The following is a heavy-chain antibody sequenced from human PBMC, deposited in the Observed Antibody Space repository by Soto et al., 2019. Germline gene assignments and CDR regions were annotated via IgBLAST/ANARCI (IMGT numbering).Heavy chain of an antibody. J-gene: IGHJ5*02. V-gene: IGHV4-34*01. Sequence: TSETLSLTCAVYGGSFSGYYWSWIRQPPGKGLEWIGEINHSGSTNYNPSLKSRVTISVDTSKNQFSLKLSSVTAADTPVYYCASESFIAAAGINWFDPWGKGTLLTVST. CDR1: GGSFSGYY. CDR3: ASESFIAAAGINWFDP. D-gene: IGHD6-13*01. CDR2: INHSGST.